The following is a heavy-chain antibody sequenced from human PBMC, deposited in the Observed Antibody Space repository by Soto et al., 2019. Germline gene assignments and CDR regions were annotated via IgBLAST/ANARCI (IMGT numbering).Heavy chain of an antibody. D-gene: IGHD6-13*01. Sequence: PSETLSLTCAVYGGSFSGYYWSWIRQPPGKGLEWIGEINHSGSTNYNPSLKSRVTISVDTSKNQFSLKLSSVTAADTAVYYCARIGYSSSWYRRYFDYWGQGTLVTVSS. V-gene: IGHV4-34*01. CDR2: INHSGST. J-gene: IGHJ4*02. CDR1: GGSFSGYY. CDR3: ARIGYSSSWYRRYFDY.